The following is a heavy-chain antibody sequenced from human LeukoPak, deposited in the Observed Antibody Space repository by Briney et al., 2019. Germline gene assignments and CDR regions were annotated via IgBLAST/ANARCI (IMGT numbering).Heavy chain of an antibody. J-gene: IGHJ4*02. D-gene: IGHD3-16*01. CDR3: AGGYGFDY. CDR1: GFTFSTYW. CDR2: INSGGSRT. Sequence: GGSLRLSCAASGFTFSTYWMHWVRQAPGKGLVWVSRINSGGSRTSYADSVKGRFTISRDNAKNTLYLQVNSLRAEDTAVYYCAGGYGFDYWGQGTLVTVSS. V-gene: IGHV3-74*01.